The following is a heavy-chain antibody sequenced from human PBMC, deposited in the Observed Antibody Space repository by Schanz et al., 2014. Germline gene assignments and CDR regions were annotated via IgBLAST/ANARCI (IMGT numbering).Heavy chain of an antibody. V-gene: IGHV1-18*04. Sequence: QVQLVQSGAEVKKPGASVKVSCKASGNTFTSYGISWVRQAPGQGLEWMGWISAYNGDTNYAQKVQGRVTMTADTPTSTVHMEVRSLTSDDTAVYYWARDRDQWDGNYLDYWGQGTLVTVSS. CDR3: ARDRDQWDGNYLDY. J-gene: IGHJ4*02. CDR2: ISAYNGDT. CDR1: GNTFTSYG. D-gene: IGHD1-26*01.